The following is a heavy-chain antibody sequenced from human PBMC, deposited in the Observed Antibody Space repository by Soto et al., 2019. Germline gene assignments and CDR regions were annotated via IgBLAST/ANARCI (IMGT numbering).Heavy chain of an antibody. CDR2: ISYDGSNK. CDR3: AKDRRGYSGYDYYYYYYGMDV. D-gene: IGHD5-12*01. Sequence: GGSLRLSCAASGFTFSSYGMHWVRQAPGKGLEWVAVISYDGSNKYYADSVKGRFTISRDNSKNTLYLQMNSLRAEDTAVYYCAKDRRGYSGYDYYYYYYGMDVWGQGTTVTVSS. J-gene: IGHJ6*02. V-gene: IGHV3-30*18. CDR1: GFTFSSYG.